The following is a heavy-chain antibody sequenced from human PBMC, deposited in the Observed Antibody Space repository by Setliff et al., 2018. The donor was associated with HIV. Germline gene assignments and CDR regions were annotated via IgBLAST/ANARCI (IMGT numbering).Heavy chain of an antibody. Sequence: ASVKVSCKASGYTFTSYGISWVRQAPGQGLEGMGWISAYNGNTNYAQKLQGRVTMTTDTSTSTAYMELRSLRSDDTAVYYCARDRPLAYCGGDCPSGGNAFDIWGQGTMVTVSS. D-gene: IGHD2-21*02. V-gene: IGHV1-18*01. CDR1: GYTFTSYG. J-gene: IGHJ3*02. CDR3: ARDRPLAYCGGDCPSGGNAFDI. CDR2: ISAYNGNT.